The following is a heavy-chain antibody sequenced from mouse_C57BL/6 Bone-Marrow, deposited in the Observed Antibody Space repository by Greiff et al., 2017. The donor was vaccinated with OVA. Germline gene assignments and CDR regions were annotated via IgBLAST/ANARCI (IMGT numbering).Heavy chain of an antibody. Sequence: EVQLVESGGGLVQPGGSLSLSCAASGFTFTDYYMSWVRQPPGKALEWLGFIRNKANGYTTEYSASVKGRFTISRDNSQSILYLQMNALRAEDSATYYCARYTYGNYVGNYFDYWGQGTTRTVSS. CDR2: IRNKANGYTT. J-gene: IGHJ2*01. CDR1: GFTFTDYY. CDR3: ARYTYGNYVGNYFDY. V-gene: IGHV7-3*01. D-gene: IGHD2-1*01.